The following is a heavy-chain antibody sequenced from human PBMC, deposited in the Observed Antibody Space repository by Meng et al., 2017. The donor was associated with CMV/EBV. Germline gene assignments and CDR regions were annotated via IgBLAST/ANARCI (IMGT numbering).Heavy chain of an antibody. D-gene: IGHD6-13*01. CDR1: GYTFTGYY. CDR3: ARGWYSSSWYANGWFDP. J-gene: IGHJ5*02. Sequence: ASVKVSCKASGYTFTGYYMHWGGQAPGQGLEWMGSMNPNSGGTYYAQKFQGRVTMTRDTSISTAYMELSRLRSDDTAVYYCARGWYSSSWYANGWFDPWGQGTLVTVSS. CDR2: MNPNSGGT. V-gene: IGHV1-2*02.